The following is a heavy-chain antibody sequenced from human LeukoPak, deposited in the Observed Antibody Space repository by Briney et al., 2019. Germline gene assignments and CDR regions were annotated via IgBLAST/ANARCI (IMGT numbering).Heavy chain of an antibody. CDR2: IYYSGST. D-gene: IGHD4-17*01. CDR1: GDSISSSSYY. Sequence: KPSETLSLTCTVSGDSISSSSYYWGWIRQPPGKGLEWIGSIYYSGSTYYNPSLKSRVTISVDTSKNQFSLKLSSVTAADTAVYYCARAGLTTVTNRVGGAFDIWGQGTMVTVSS. J-gene: IGHJ3*02. V-gene: IGHV4-39*07. CDR3: ARAGLTTVTNRVGGAFDI.